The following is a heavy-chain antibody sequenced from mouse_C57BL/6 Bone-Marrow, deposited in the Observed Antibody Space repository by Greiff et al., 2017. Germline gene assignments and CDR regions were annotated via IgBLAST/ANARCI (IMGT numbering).Heavy chain of an antibody. Sequence: EVMLVESGGGLVKPGGSLKLSCAASGFAFSSYDMSWVRQTPEKRLEWVATISSGGSYTYYPDSVKGRFTISRANARNTLYLQMSSLRSEDTALYYCARHEGYVGAMDYWGQGTSVTVSA. J-gene: IGHJ4*01. CDR1: GFAFSSYD. V-gene: IGHV5-9*02. CDR3: ARHEGYVGAMDY. CDR2: ISSGGSYT. D-gene: IGHD3-1*01.